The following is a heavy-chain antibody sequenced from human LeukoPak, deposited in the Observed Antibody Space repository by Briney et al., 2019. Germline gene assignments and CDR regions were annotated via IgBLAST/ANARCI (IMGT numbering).Heavy chain of an antibody. V-gene: IGHV1-18*01. Sequence: ASVKVSCKASGYTFTSYGISWVRQAPGQGLEWMGWISAYNGNTNYAQKLQGRVTMTTDTSTSTAYVELRSLRSDDTAVYYCARIRITIFGVAQLAYGMDVWGQGTTVTVSS. J-gene: IGHJ6*02. CDR2: ISAYNGNT. D-gene: IGHD3-3*01. CDR3: ARIRITIFGVAQLAYGMDV. CDR1: GYTFTSYG.